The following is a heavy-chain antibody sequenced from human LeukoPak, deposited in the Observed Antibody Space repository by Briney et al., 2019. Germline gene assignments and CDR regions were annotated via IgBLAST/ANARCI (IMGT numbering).Heavy chain of an antibody. CDR3: ARGPTLEMATNGGFDH. Sequence: ASVKVSCKASGGTFSSYAISWVRQAPGQGLEWMGGIIPIFGTANYAQKFQGRVTITADESTSTAYMELSSLRSEDTAVYYCARGPTLEMATNGGFDHWGQGTLVTVSS. D-gene: IGHD5-24*01. CDR2: IIPIFGTA. J-gene: IGHJ4*02. CDR1: GGTFSSYA. V-gene: IGHV1-69*13.